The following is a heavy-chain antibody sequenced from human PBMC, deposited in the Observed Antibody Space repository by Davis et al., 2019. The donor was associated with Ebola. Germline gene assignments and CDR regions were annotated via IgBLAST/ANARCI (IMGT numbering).Heavy chain of an antibody. J-gene: IGHJ3*02. V-gene: IGHV3-11*06. D-gene: IGHD3-16*02. CDR1: GFTFSNYA. CDR3: ARQFTFGGVIVERDAFDI. Sequence: AGSLTLSCEASGFTFSNYAMSWIRHAPGKGLEWVSYISSSSSYTNYADSVKGRFTISKDNAKNSLYLQMNSLRAEDTAVYYCARQFTFGGVIVERDAFDIWGQGTMVTVSS. CDR2: ISSSSSYT.